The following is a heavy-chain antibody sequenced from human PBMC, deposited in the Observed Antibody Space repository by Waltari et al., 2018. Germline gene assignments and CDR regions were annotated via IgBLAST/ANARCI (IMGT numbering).Heavy chain of an antibody. CDR2: INHSGST. J-gene: IGHJ3*02. CDR1: GGSFSGYY. CDR3: ARFKPAYDYIWGSYRYGVAFDI. D-gene: IGHD3-16*02. Sequence: QVQLQQWGAGLLKPSETLSLTCAVYGGSFSGYYWSWIRQPPGKGLEWIGEINHSGSTNYHPSLKSRVTISVDTSKNQFSLKLSSVTAADTAVYYCARFKPAYDYIWGSYRYGVAFDIWGQGTMVTVSS. V-gene: IGHV4-34*01.